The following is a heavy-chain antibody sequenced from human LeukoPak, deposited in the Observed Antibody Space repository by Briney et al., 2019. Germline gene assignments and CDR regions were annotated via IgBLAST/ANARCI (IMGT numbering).Heavy chain of an antibody. CDR3: ARGSGITTGIDE. Sequence: GGSLRLSCAASGSTFSSHWMHWVRQAPGKGLVWVSRIKDDGSHTNYADSVKGRFTISRDNAKNTLSLQMNSLRAEDTAVYYCARGSGITTGIDEWGQGTLVTVSS. D-gene: IGHD6-25*01. CDR1: GSTFSSHW. CDR2: IKDDGSHT. J-gene: IGHJ4*02. V-gene: IGHV3-74*01.